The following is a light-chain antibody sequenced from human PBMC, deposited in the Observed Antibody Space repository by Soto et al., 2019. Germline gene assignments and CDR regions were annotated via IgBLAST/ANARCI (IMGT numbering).Light chain of an antibody. Sequence: QFVLTQPPSGSGAPGQRVTISCTGSSSNIGAGYDVHWYQHLPGTAPKLLIYGNINRPSGVPDRFSASKSGTSASLAITGLQAEDEADYYCQSYDSSLSGVVFGGGTKLTVL. J-gene: IGLJ2*01. V-gene: IGLV1-40*01. CDR1: SSNIGAGYD. CDR3: QSYDSSLSGVV. CDR2: GNI.